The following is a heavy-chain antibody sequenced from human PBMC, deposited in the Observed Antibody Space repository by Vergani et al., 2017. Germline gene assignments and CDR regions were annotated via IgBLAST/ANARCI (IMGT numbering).Heavy chain of an antibody. Sequence: QVQLVQSGAEVKKPGASVKVSCKVSGYTLTELSMHWVRQAPGKGLEWMGGFDPEDGETISAQKFQGRVTMTEDTSTDTAYMELRSLRSEDTAVYYCATDANRGPRDYYYYYMDVWGKGTTVTVSS. CDR2: FDPEDGET. V-gene: IGHV1-24*01. CDR3: ATDANRGPRDYYYYYMDV. CDR1: GYTLTELS. D-gene: IGHD1-14*01. J-gene: IGHJ6*03.